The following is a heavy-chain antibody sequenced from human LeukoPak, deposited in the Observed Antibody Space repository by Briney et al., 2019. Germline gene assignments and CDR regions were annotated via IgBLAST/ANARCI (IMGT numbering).Heavy chain of an antibody. V-gene: IGHV1-18*04. D-gene: IGHD3-10*01. Sequence: ASVKVSCKASGYTFTSYGISWVRQAPGQGLEWMGWNSAYNGNTNYAQKLQGRVTMTTDTSTSTAYMELRSLRSDDTAVYYCARAKLWFGEFYYFDYWGQGTLVTVSS. CDR2: NSAYNGNT. CDR3: ARAKLWFGEFYYFDY. CDR1: GYTFTSYG. J-gene: IGHJ4*02.